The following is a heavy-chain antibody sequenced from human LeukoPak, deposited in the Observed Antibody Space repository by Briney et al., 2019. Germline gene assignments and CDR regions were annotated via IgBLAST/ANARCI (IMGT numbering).Heavy chain of an antibody. CDR2: ISGSGGST. V-gene: IGHV3-23*01. J-gene: IGHJ4*02. CDR1: GFTFSSYW. D-gene: IGHD3-22*01. CDR3: ALRTGAYYYDSSGYPIIYFDY. Sequence: GGSLRLSCAASGFTFSSYWMTWVRQAPGKGLEWVSAISGSGGSTYYADSVKGRFTISRDNSKNTLYLQMNSLRAEDTAVYYCALRTGAYYYDSSGYPIIYFDYWGQGTLVTVSS.